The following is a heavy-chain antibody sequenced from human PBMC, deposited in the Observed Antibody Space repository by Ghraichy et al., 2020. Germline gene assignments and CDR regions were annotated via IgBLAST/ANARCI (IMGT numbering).Heavy chain of an antibody. CDR2: IYYTGST. V-gene: IGHV4-61*01. CDR1: GGSASSDSYY. D-gene: IGHD2-2*03. Sequence: SETLSLTCTVSGGSASSDSYYWGWIRQPPGKGLEWIGFIYYTGSTNYNPSLKSRVTISVDTSKNQFSLQLTSVTAADTAMYSCASWIGRGYDYWGQGTLVTVSS. J-gene: IGHJ4*02. CDR3: ASWIGRGYDY.